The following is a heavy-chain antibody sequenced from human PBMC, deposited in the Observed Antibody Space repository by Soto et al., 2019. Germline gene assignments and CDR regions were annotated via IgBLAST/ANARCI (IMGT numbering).Heavy chain of an antibody. Sequence: QVQLQQWGAGLLKPSETLSLTCAVYGGSFSGYYWSWIRQPPGKGLEWIGEINHSGSTNNNPSLKSRVTISVDTSKNQFSLKLSSVTAADTAVYYCATAYYDFWSGYSDAFDIWGQGTMVTVSS. J-gene: IGHJ3*02. D-gene: IGHD3-3*01. CDR1: GGSFSGYY. CDR2: INHSGST. V-gene: IGHV4-34*01. CDR3: ATAYYDFWSGYSDAFDI.